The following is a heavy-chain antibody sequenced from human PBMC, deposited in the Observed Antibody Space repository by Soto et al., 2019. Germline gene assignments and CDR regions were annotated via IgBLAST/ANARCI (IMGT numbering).Heavy chain of an antibody. J-gene: IGHJ4*02. D-gene: IGHD3-16*02. V-gene: IGHV4-4*02. CDR3: ARDHRYRDNWAFDY. CDR2: IYHGGNL. Sequence: ETLSLTCAVSGGSINSDDWWNWVRQPPGKGLEWIGEIYHGGNLNYNPSLQGRVTISMDKSKNQFSLDLFSVTAADTAVYYCARDHRYRDNWAFDYWGRGALVTVSS. CDR1: GGSINSDDW.